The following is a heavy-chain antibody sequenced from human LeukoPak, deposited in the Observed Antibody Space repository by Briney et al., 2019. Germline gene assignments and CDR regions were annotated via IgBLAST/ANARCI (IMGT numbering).Heavy chain of an antibody. V-gene: IGHV3-7*01. D-gene: IGHD3-22*01. J-gene: IGHJ5*01. Sequence: PGGSLRLSCAASGFTLSGYWMSWVRQLPGKGLEWVANIKQDAGEIRYVDSVKGRFTISRDNAKNSVYLQMNSLRAEDTAVYYCARVSKKGDSSAYNPSDSWGQGTLVTVSS. CDR3: ARVSKKGDSSAYNPSDS. CDR1: GFTLSGYW. CDR2: IKQDAGEI.